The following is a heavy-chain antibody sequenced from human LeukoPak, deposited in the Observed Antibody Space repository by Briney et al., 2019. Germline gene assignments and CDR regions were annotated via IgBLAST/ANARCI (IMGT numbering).Heavy chain of an antibody. V-gene: IGHV4-59*08. Sequence: PSETLSLTCTVSGGSISSYYWSWVRQPPGKGLEWIGYIYYSGSTNYNPSLKSRVTISVDTSKNQFSLKLSSVTAADTAVYYCARQRTVTTFDYWGQGTLVTVSS. J-gene: IGHJ4*02. CDR1: GGSISSYY. CDR2: IYYSGST. CDR3: ARQRTVTTFDY. D-gene: IGHD4-17*01.